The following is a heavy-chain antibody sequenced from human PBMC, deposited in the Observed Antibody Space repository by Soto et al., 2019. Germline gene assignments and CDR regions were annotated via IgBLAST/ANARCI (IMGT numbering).Heavy chain of an antibody. V-gene: IGHV4-31*03. J-gene: IGHJ5*02. Sequence: QLQLQESGPGLVKPSQTLSLTCTVSGGSISSGYYYWSWIRQYPRKGLEWIGYIYYSGTTYYNPSLKSRVTISVDTSKNQFSLKLTSVTAADTAVYYCARAEGCSSTWGLFDPWGQGTLVTVSS. D-gene: IGHD6-13*01. CDR1: GGSISSGYYY. CDR3: ARAEGCSSTWGLFDP. CDR2: IYYSGTT.